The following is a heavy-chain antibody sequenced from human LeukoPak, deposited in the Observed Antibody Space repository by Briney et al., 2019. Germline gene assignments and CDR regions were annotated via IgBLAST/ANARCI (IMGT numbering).Heavy chain of an antibody. D-gene: IGHD5-24*01. J-gene: IGHJ4*02. CDR3: VQDWVATIVAPRHFGY. V-gene: IGHV3-64D*06. Sequence: GGSLRLSCSGSGFTFSNHAMHWVRQAPGKRLEYVSGISANGGSTYYADSVEGKFTISRDNSKNTLYLQMSSLRPEDTAVYSCVQDWVATIVAPRHFGYWGQGTLVTVSS. CDR1: GFTFSNHA. CDR2: ISANGGST.